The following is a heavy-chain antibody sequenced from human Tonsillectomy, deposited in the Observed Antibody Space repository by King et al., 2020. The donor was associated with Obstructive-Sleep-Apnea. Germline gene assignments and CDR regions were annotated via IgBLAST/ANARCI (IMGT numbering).Heavy chain of an antibody. CDR1: GGSISSADYY. J-gene: IGHJ4*02. Sequence: QVQLQESGPGLVKPSQTLSLTCTVYGGSISSADYYWRWIRQPPGKGLEWIGYIYTSGSTYYNPSLKRRPSISVDTSKNLFSLKLTSATAADTAVYFCAASPYYYDSRGHYFDFWGQGTLVTVSS. CDR3: AASPYYYDSRGHYFDF. V-gene: IGHV4-30-4*01. CDR2: IYTSGST. D-gene: IGHD3-22*01.